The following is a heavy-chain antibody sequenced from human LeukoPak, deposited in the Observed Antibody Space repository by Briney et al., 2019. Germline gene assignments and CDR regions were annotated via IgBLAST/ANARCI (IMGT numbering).Heavy chain of an antibody. V-gene: IGHV1-69*13. CDR3: ARSPHYMVRGVIRSPFDY. CDR1: GGTFSSYA. D-gene: IGHD3-10*01. J-gene: IGHJ4*02. CDR2: IIPIFGTA. Sequence: SVKVSCKASGGTFSSYAISWVRQAPGQGLEWMGGIIPIFGTANYAQKFQGRVTITADESTSTAYVELSSLRSEDTAVYYCARSPHYMVRGVIRSPFDYWGQGTLVTVSS.